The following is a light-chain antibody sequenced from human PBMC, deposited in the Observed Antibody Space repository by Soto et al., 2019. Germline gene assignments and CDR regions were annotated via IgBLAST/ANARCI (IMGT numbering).Light chain of an antibody. CDR2: SNN. J-gene: IGLJ2*01. Sequence: QSVLTQPPSASGTPGQRITISCSGRSSNIGSNTVNWYHQLQGTAAKLLMFSNNLRPPGVPYCWFCSKSGTSASLPISWLQHEEEGDYYCSTWYDSMSGPVFGGGTKLTVL. V-gene: IGLV1-44*01. CDR3: STWYDSMSGPV. CDR1: SSNIGSNT.